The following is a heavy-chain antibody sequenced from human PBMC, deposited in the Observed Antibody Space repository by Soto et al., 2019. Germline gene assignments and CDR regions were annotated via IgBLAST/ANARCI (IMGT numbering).Heavy chain of an antibody. V-gene: IGHV1-24*01. Sequence: ASVKVSCKVSGYTLTELSMHWVRQAPGKGLEWMGGFDPEDGETICAQKFQGRVTMTEDTSTDTAYMELSSLRSEDTAVYYCARYCSSVTCHGFDPWGQGTLVTVSS. D-gene: IGHD2-2*01. CDR1: GYTLTELS. CDR2: FDPEDGET. J-gene: IGHJ5*02. CDR3: ARYCSSVTCHGFDP.